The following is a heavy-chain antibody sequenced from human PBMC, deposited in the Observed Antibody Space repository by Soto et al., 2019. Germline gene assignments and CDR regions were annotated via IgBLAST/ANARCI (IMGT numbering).Heavy chain of an antibody. Sequence: QVQLQESGPGLVKPSETLSLTCAVSGDSISSYYCMWIRQPPGKGLESIGYLYYGRSANYNPSLKSRVTWSVDTSTNQCSLTLSSMTAADTAVSYCSLRSMAVVPEYWGQGTLATVSS. V-gene: IGHV4-59*01. CDR3: SLRSMAVVPEY. CDR1: GDSISSYY. D-gene: IGHD3-22*01. CDR2: LYYGRSA. J-gene: IGHJ4*02.